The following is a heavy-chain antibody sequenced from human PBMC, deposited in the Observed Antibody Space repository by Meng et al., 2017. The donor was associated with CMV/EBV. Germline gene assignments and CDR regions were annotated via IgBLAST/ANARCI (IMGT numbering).Heavy chain of an antibody. CDR2: ISYDGSNK. CDR1: FTFSSYA. J-gene: IGHJ4*02. Sequence: FTFSSYAMRWVRQAPGKGLEWVAVISYDGSNKYYADSVKGRFTISRDNSKNTLYLQMNSLRAEDTAVYYCARDMGPYCGGDCYGPVYWGQGTLVTVSS. D-gene: IGHD2-21*01. V-gene: IGHV3-30*04. CDR3: ARDMGPYCGGDCYGPVY.